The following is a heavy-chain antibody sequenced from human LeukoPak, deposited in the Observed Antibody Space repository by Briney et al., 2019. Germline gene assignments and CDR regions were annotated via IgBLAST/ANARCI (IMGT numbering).Heavy chain of an antibody. CDR3: ARGPAAVHP. Sequence: SETLSLTCAVYGGSLTNHYWIWIRQPPGKGLEWIGEINHSGSTNYSPSLKSRLTISVDTAKSQFFLKLSSVTAADTAAYYCARGPAAVHPWGQGTLVTVSS. CDR2: INHSGST. CDR1: GGSLTNHY. J-gene: IGHJ5*02. D-gene: IGHD6-13*01. V-gene: IGHV4-34*01.